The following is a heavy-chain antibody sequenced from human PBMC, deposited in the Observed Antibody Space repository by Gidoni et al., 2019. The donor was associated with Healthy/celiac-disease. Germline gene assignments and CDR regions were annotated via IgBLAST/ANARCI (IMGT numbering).Heavy chain of an antibody. Sequence: EVQLVESGGGLVQPGGSLRLSCAASGFTFSDHDMDWVRQAPGKGLEWVGRTRNKANSYTTEYAASVKGRFTISLDGSTNSLYLQMNSLKTEDTAVYYCARGRPNCGGDCGDDYWGQGTLVTVSS. CDR2: TRNKANSYTT. V-gene: IGHV3-72*01. CDR3: ARGRPNCGGDCGDDY. D-gene: IGHD2-21*02. CDR1: GFTFSDHD. J-gene: IGHJ4*02.